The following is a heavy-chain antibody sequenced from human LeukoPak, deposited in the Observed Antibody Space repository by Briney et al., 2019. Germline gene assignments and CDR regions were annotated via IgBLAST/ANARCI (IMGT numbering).Heavy chain of an antibody. D-gene: IGHD2-2*01. CDR2: IYYSGST. J-gene: IGHJ5*02. CDR1: GGSISSYY. V-gene: IGHV4-59*01. CDR3: ARGGSRARGLKSGNWFDP. Sequence: SETLSLTCTVSGGSISSYYWSWIRQPAGKGLEWIGYIYYSGSTNYNPSLKSRVTISVDTSKNQFSLKLSSVTAADTAVYYCARGGSRARGLKSGNWFDPWGQGTLVTVSS.